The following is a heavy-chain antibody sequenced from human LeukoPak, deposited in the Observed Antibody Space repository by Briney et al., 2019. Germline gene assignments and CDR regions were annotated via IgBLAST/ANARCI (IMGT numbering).Heavy chain of an antibody. CDR3: ARATMSRDFDN. D-gene: IGHD3-10*02. CDR2: IYSSGST. Sequence: SETLSLTCTVSGGSISSGSYYWSWIRQPAGQGLEWIGRIYSSGSTNYNSSLKSRVTISVNTSKNQFSLKVSSVTAADTAVYYCARATMSRDFDNWGQGTLVTVSS. V-gene: IGHV4-61*02. CDR1: GGSISSGSYY. J-gene: IGHJ4*02.